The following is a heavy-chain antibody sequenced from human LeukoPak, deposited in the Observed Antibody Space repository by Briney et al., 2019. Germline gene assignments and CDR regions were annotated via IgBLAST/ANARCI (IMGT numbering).Heavy chain of an antibody. D-gene: IGHD6-19*01. V-gene: IGHV4-59*08. CDR1: GDSINSAY. J-gene: IGHJ5*02. CDR3: SRRKRSGPNKDWFDP. CDR2: INYSGSA. Sequence: SETLSLTCTVSGDSINSAYWSWMRQPPGKGLEWIGYINYSGSASYNPSLKSRGTMSVDTSTNQFSLKLSSVTAADTAVYYCSRRKRSGPNKDWFDPWGQGTLVTVSS.